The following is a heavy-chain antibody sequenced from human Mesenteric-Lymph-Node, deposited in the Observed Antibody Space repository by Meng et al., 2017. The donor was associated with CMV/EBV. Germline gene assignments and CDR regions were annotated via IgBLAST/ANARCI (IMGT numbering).Heavy chain of an antibody. D-gene: IGHD6-19*01. CDR1: GFPFSSYA. CDR3: ARVIAVAGTRGWFDP. J-gene: IGHJ5*02. CDR2: ISYDGSNK. V-gene: IGHV3-30*04. Sequence: SGFPFSSYAMHWVRQAPGKGLEWVAVISYDGSNKYYADSVKGRFTISRDNSKNTLYLQMNSLRAEDTAVYYCARVIAVAGTRGWFDPWGQGTLVTVSS.